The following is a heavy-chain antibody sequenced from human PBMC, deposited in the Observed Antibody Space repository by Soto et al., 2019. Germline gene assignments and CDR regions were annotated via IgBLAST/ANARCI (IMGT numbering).Heavy chain of an antibody. J-gene: IGHJ4*02. CDR2: IYYSGST. Sequence: SETLSLTCTVSGGSISSGDYYWSWIRPPPGKGLEWIGYIYYSGSTYYNPSLKSRVTISVDTSKNQFSLKLSSVTAADTAVYYCARVPTTQSGYLDYWGQGTLVTVSS. V-gene: IGHV4-30-4*01. CDR3: ARVPTTQSGYLDY. D-gene: IGHD2-15*01. CDR1: GGSISSGDYY.